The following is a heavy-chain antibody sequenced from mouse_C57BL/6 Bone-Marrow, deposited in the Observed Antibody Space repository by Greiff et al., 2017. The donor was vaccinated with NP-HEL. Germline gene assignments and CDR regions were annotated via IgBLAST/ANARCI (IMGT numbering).Heavy chain of an antibody. Sequence: EVKLMESGGGLVKPGGSLKLSCAASGFTFSDYGMHWVRQAPEKGLEWVAYISSGSSTIYYADTVKGRFTISRDNAKNTLFLQMTSLRSEDTAMYYCARPTYYSNLLDYWGQGTTLTVSS. CDR3: ARPTYYSNLLDY. J-gene: IGHJ2*01. V-gene: IGHV5-17*01. D-gene: IGHD2-5*01. CDR1: GFTFSDYG. CDR2: ISSGSSTI.